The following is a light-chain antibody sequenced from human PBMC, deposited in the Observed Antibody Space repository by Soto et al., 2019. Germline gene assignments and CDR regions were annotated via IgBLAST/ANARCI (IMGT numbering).Light chain of an antibody. Sequence: EIVLTQSPGTLSLSPGERATLSCRASQSVSSSYLAWYQQKPGQAPGLLIYGASSRATGIPDRFSGSGSGTDFTLTISRLEPEDFAVYYCHQYGSSPYTFGHGTKLEIK. CDR2: GAS. J-gene: IGKJ2*01. CDR3: HQYGSSPYT. V-gene: IGKV3-20*01. CDR1: QSVSSSY.